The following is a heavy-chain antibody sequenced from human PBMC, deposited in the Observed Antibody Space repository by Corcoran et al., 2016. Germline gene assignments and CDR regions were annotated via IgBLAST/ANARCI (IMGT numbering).Heavy chain of an antibody. CDR1: GDSVFSNSAT. J-gene: IGHJ5*02. Sequence: QVQLQQSGPGLAESSQTLSLTCAISGDSVFSNSATWNWIRQSPSRGLEWLGRTYYRSKWYNDYAESVKSRITINPDTSKNQFSLQLNSVTPEDTAVYYCARGGVAARDWFDPWGQGTLVTVSS. V-gene: IGHV6-1*01. CDR2: TYYRSKWYN. CDR3: ARGGVAARDWFDP. D-gene: IGHD2-15*01.